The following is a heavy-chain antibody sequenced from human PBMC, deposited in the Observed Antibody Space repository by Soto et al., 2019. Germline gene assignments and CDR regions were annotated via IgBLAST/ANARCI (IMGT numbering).Heavy chain of an antibody. CDR2: VSGSGGST. J-gene: IGHJ4*02. D-gene: IGHD6-13*01. Sequence: EVQLLESGGGLVQPGGSLRLSCAASGFTFSTYAMNWVRQAPGMGLEWVLGVSGSGGSTHYADAVKGPFTISRDNSKNTLYLQMDSLRAEDTAVYYCAKQSPYSNSWYDIDYWGQGTLVIVS. CDR1: GFTFSTYA. V-gene: IGHV3-23*01. CDR3: AKQSPYSNSWYDIDY.